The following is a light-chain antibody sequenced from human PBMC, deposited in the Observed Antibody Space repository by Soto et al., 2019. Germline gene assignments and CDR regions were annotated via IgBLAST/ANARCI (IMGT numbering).Light chain of an antibody. Sequence: EIVLTQSPGTLSLSPGERDTLSCRASQSVSSGYLAWYQQKPGQAPRLLIYGASSRATGIPDRFSGSGSGSDFTLTISRLESEDFAVYYCQQYDSSPLFTFGPGTKVDIK. CDR3: QQYDSSPLFT. V-gene: IGKV3-20*01. CDR1: QSVSSGY. CDR2: GAS. J-gene: IGKJ3*01.